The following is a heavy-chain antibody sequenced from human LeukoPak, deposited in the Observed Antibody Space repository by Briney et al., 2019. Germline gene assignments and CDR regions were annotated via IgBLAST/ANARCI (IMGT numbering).Heavy chain of an antibody. CDR1: GFTLDDYA. J-gene: IGHJ4*02. Sequence: PGRSLRLSCAASGFTLDDYAMHWVRQAPGKGLEWVSGISWNSGSIGYADSVKGRFTISRDNAKNSLYLQMNSLRAEDTALYYCAKGQRITNFWSGYYSVFDYWGQGTLVTVSS. CDR2: ISWNSGSI. V-gene: IGHV3-9*01. D-gene: IGHD3-3*01. CDR3: AKGQRITNFWSGYYSVFDY.